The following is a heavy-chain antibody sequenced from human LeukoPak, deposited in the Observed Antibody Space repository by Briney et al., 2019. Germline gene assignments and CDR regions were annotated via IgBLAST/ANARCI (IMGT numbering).Heavy chain of an antibody. Sequence: SETLSLTCTVSGDSISSYYWSWIRQPPGKGLEWIGYIYYSGSTNYNPSLKSRVTISVDTSKNQFSLKLSSVTAADTAVYYCARGHYDILTGYNTPFDYWGQRTLVTVSS. J-gene: IGHJ4*02. V-gene: IGHV4-59*01. CDR3: ARGHYDILTGYNTPFDY. CDR2: IYYSGST. CDR1: GDSISSYY. D-gene: IGHD3-9*01.